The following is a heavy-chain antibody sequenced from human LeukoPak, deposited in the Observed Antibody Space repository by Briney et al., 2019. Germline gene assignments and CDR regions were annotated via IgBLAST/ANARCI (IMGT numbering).Heavy chain of an antibody. CDR3: ARDRSSSFES. D-gene: IGHD6-13*01. CDR2: IYTGGST. CDR1: GFTVNRNY. Sequence: GGSLRLSCAASGFTVNRNYMIWVRQAPGKGLEWVSVIYTGGSTYYADSVKGRFTISRDNSKNTVYLQMNSLRAEDTAVYYCARDRSSSFESWGQGTLVTVSS. V-gene: IGHV3-66*01. J-gene: IGHJ4*02.